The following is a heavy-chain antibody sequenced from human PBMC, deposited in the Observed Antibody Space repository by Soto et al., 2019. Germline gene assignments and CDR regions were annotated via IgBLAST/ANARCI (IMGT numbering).Heavy chain of an antibody. CDR2: INHSGST. CDR3: ARISAAGTWPRYYFDY. D-gene: IGHD6-13*01. V-gene: IGHV4-34*01. J-gene: IGHJ4*02. Sequence: SETLSLTCAVYGGSFSGYYWSWIRQPPGKGLEWIGEINHSGSTNYNPSLKSRVTISVDTSKNQFSLKLSSVTAADTAVYYCARISAAGTWPRYYFDYWGQGTLVTAPQ. CDR1: GGSFSGYY.